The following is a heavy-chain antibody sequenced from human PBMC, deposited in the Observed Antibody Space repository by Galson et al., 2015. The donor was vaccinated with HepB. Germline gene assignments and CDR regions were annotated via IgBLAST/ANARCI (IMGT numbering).Heavy chain of an antibody. Sequence: SVKVSCKASGGTFSSYAISWVRQAPGQGLEWMGGIIPIFGTANYAQKFQGRVTITADESTSTAYMELSSLRSEDTAVYYCAREGGVYYGDYAERWKGFDYWGQGTLVTVSS. J-gene: IGHJ4*02. CDR1: GGTFSSYA. D-gene: IGHD4-17*01. V-gene: IGHV1-69*13. CDR2: IIPIFGTA. CDR3: AREGGVYYGDYAERWKGFDY.